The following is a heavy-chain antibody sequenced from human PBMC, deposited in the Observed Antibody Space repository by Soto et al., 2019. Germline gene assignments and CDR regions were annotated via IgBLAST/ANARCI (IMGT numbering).Heavy chain of an antibody. CDR2: INPNSGGT. CDR3: ARAGAREYQLPLYYYYYGMDV. CDR1: GYTFTGYY. Sequence: ASVKVSCKASGYTFTGYYMHWVRQAPGQGLEWMGWINPNSGGTNYVQKFQGWVTMTRDTSISTAYMELSRLRSDDTAVYYCARAGAREYQLPLYYYYYGMDVWG. D-gene: IGHD2-2*01. J-gene: IGHJ6*02. V-gene: IGHV1-2*04.